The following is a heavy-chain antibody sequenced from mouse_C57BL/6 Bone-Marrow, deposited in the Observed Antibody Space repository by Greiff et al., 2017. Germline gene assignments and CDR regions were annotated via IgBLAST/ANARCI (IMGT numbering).Heavy chain of an antibody. V-gene: IGHV14-4*01. Sequence: VQLQQSGAELVRPGASVKLSCTASGFNIKDDYMHWVKQRPEQGLEWIGWIDPENGDTEYALKFQGKATITADTSSNTAYLQLSSLTSEDTAVYYCTSTTVVATPYYFDYWGQGTTLTVSS. J-gene: IGHJ2*01. CDR3: TSTTVVATPYYFDY. CDR1: GFNIKDDY. CDR2: IDPENGDT. D-gene: IGHD1-1*01.